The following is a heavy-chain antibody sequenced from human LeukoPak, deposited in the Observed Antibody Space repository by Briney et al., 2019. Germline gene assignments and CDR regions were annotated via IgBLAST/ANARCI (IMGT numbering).Heavy chain of an antibody. Sequence: SETLSLTCAVYGGSFSGYYWSWIRQPPGKGLEWIGEINHSGSTNYNPSLKSRVTISVDTSKNQFSLKLSSVTAADTAVYYCASGGGYSGYGGVDYWGQGTLVTVSS. J-gene: IGHJ4*02. CDR2: INHSGST. V-gene: IGHV4-34*01. D-gene: IGHD5-12*01. CDR3: ASGGGYSGYGGVDY. CDR1: GGSFSGYY.